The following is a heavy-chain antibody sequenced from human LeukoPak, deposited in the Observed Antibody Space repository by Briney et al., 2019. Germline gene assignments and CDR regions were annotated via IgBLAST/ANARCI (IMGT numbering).Heavy chain of an antibody. CDR1: GFSFSGFA. J-gene: IGHJ4*02. CDR2: IRSKANSYAT. Sequence: PGGSLRLSCVTSGFSFSGFAIHWVRQASGKGLEWVGRIRSKANSYATAYAASVKGRFTISRDDSKNTAYLQMNSLKTEDTAVYYCTTTDGDYGIDYWGQGTLVTVSS. V-gene: IGHV3-73*01. CDR3: TTTDGDYGIDY. D-gene: IGHD4-17*01.